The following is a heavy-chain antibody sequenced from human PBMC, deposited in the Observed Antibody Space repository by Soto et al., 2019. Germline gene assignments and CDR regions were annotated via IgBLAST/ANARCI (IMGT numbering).Heavy chain of an antibody. CDR1: GGSISSSSYY. V-gene: IGHV4-39*01. Sequence: QLQLQESGPGLVKPSETLSPTCNVSGGSISSSSYYWGWIRQPPGKGLEWIGHIFHTGSTYYNPSLKSRVTISVDTSKNQFSLKLSSVTATDTAVYYCARRRIVVTANFDYWGQGTLVTVSS. J-gene: IGHJ4*02. CDR3: ARRRIVVTANFDY. CDR2: IFHTGST. D-gene: IGHD2-15*01.